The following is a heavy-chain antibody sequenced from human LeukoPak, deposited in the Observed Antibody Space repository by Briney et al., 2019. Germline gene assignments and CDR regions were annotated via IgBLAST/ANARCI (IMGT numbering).Heavy chain of an antibody. Sequence: ASVKISCKTSGYIFTDYYIHWVRQAPGQGLEWMGILNSSGGSTTYAQKFQGRITMTRDAFTSTVYMELRSLRSEDTAVYYCARDRWELPYYFDYWGQGTLVTVSS. CDR1: GYIFTDYY. CDR2: LNSSGGST. D-gene: IGHD1-26*01. V-gene: IGHV1-46*01. J-gene: IGHJ4*02. CDR3: ARDRWELPYYFDY.